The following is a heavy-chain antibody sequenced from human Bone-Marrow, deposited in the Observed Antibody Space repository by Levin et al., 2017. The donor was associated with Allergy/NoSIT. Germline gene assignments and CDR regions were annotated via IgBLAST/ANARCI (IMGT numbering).Heavy chain of an antibody. CDR3: AKLKGDVVAAIPHNDAFDI. CDR2: IIPIFRTT. Sequence: PSASVKVSCKASGGAFKSYAIAWVRQAPGQGLEWMGTIIPIFRTTNYPDNFQGRLTISADESTTTASMELSSLRSEDTAVYYCAKLKGDVVAAIPHNDAFDIWGQGTMVTVSS. D-gene: IGHD2-15*01. J-gene: IGHJ3*02. V-gene: IGHV1-69*13. CDR1: GGAFKSYA.